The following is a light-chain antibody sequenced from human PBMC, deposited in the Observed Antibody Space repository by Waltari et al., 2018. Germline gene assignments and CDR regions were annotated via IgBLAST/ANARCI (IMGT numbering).Light chain of an antibody. Sequence: DIVVTQSPDSVTVSLGERATINCKSSQTLLFDSNKKNYMAWYQQKPGLPPRLLVYWASTRQAGVPYRLRRSGYVTDFSLTSDNLQPEDVATCYCHQYVTAPWTFGQGTRVEIK. J-gene: IGKJ1*01. CDR3: HQYVTAPWT. CDR2: WAS. CDR1: QTLLFDSNKKNY. V-gene: IGKV4-1*01.